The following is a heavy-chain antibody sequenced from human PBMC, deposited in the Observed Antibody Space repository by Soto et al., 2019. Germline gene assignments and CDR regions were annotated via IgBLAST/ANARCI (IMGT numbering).Heavy chain of an antibody. CDR3: AKDRAKGYCTSSSCYGDYYYYMDV. J-gene: IGHJ6*03. CDR1: GFTFSSYA. D-gene: IGHD2-2*01. Sequence: GGSLRLSCAASGFTFSSYAMTWVRQAPGKGLEWVSGISYSGGSTYYANSVKGRFTISRDNSKNTLHLQMNSLRAEDTAVYYCAKDRAKGYCTSSSCYGDYYYYMDVWGNGTTVTVSS. CDR2: ISYSGGST. V-gene: IGHV3-23*01.